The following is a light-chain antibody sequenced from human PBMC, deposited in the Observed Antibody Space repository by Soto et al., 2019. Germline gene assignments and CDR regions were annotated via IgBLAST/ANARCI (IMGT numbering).Light chain of an antibody. J-gene: IGKJ3*01. CDR2: KAS. Sequence: DIQMTQSPSTLSASVGDRVTITCRASQSISSWLAWYQQKPGKAPKLLIYKASSLESGVPSRFSGRGSGTEFTLTISSLQPDDCATYYCQQYNSGGFTFGPGTKVDIK. CDR3: QQYNSGGFT. CDR1: QSISSW. V-gene: IGKV1-5*03.